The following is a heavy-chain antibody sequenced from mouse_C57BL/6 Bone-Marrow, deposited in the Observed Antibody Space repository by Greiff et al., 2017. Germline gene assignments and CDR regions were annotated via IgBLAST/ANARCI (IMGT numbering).Heavy chain of an antibody. J-gene: IGHJ3*01. V-gene: IGHV5-6*01. D-gene: IGHD1-1*01. CDR3: AGQYYGSGTWFAY. CDR1: GFTFSSHG. CDR2: ISSGGSYT. Sequence: EVMLVESGGDLVKPGGSLKLSCAVSGFTFSSHGMSWVRQTPDKRLEWVATISSGGSYTYYPDSVKGRFTISRDNATNTLYLQMSSLKSEDTAMYYCAGQYYGSGTWFAYWGQGTVVTVSA.